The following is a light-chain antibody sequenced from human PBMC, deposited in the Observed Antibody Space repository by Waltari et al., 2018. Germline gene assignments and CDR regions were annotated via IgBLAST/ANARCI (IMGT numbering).Light chain of an antibody. CDR3: QHYVRLPVT. V-gene: IGKV3-20*01. J-gene: IGKJ1*01. CDR1: QRVSRD. Sequence: VLTQSPGTLSLSLGERATVSCRAWQRVSRDLAWYQQKPGQAPSLLIYGASTRATGIPDRFSGSGSGTDFSLTISRLEPDDFAVYYCQHYVRLPVTFGQGTTVEI. CDR2: GAS.